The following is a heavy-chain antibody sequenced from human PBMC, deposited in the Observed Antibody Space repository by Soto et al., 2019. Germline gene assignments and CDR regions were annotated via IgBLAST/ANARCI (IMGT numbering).Heavy chain of an antibody. J-gene: IGHJ6*02. CDR1: GFTLSSYG. Sequence: GGSLRLSCAASGFTLSSYGMHWVRQAPGKGLEWVAVISYDGSNKYYADSVKGRFTISRDNSKNTLYLQMNSLRAEDTAVYYCAKDLGLVIGYYYYGMDVWGQGTTVTVSS. D-gene: IGHD3-9*01. CDR3: AKDLGLVIGYYYYGMDV. V-gene: IGHV3-30*18. CDR2: ISYDGSNK.